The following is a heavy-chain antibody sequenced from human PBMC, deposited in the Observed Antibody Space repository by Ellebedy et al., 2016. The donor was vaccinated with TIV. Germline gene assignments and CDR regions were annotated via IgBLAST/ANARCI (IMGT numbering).Heavy chain of an antibody. CDR2: IYQDGSTQ. CDR1: GFSFRSYW. Sequence: GGSLRLSCAASGFSFRSYWMSWVRQAPGKGLEWVANIYQDGSTQYYVDSVKGRFTISRDNAKNSLFLPMNSLRVEDTAVYYCARRGSYGDYAVQVNSWFDRWGRGTLVSVSS. D-gene: IGHD3-16*01. CDR3: ARRGSYGDYAVQVNSWFDR. J-gene: IGHJ5*02. V-gene: IGHV3-7*01.